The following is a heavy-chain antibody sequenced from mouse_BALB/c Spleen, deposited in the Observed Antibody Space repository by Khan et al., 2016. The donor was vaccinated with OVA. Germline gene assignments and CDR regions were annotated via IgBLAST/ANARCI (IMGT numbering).Heavy chain of an antibody. V-gene: IGHV1-7*01. CDR1: GYTFTSYW. CDR3: ARGYYAPAWVAY. Sequence: QVRLQQSGAELAKPGASVKMSCKASGYTFTSYWMHWVKQRPGQGLEWIGYINPSTGYTEYNQKFKDKATLTADKSSSTAYMQLSSLTSEDSAVYYCARGYYAPAWVAYWGQGTLVTVSA. CDR2: INPSTGYT. D-gene: IGHD2-1*01. J-gene: IGHJ3*01.